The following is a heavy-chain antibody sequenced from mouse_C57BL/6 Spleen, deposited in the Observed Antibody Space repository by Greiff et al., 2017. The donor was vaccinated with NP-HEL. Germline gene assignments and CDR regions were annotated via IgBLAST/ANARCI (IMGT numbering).Heavy chain of an antibody. D-gene: IGHD3-2*02. CDR3: ARHEDSSGRYAMDY. J-gene: IGHJ4*01. CDR1: GFTFSSYG. Sequence: EVKLMESGGDLVKPGGSLKLSCAASGFTFSSYGMSWVRQTPDKRLEWVATISSGGSYTYYPDSVKGRFTISRDNAKNTLYLQMSRLKSEDTAMYYLARHEDSSGRYAMDYWGQGTSVTVSS. CDR2: ISSGGSYT. V-gene: IGHV5-6*01.